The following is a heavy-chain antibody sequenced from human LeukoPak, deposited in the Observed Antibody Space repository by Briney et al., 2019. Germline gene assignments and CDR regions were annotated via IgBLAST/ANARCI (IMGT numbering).Heavy chain of an antibody. J-gene: IGHJ4*02. CDR1: GFTFSSYA. D-gene: IGHD4-23*01. CDR3: ARDREVVTPGLDY. CDR2: ISYDGSNK. V-gene: IGHV3-30-3*01. Sequence: GGSLRLSCAASGFTFSSYAMHWVRQAPGKGLEWVAVISYDGSNKYYADSVKGRFTISRDNSKNTLYLQMNSLRAEDTAVYYCARDREVVTPGLDYWGQGTLVTVSS.